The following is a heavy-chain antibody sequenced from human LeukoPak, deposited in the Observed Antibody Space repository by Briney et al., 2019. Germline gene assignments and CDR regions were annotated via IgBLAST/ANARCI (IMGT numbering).Heavy chain of an antibody. CDR3: ARVPWVAGTSGAYYYYYMDV. J-gene: IGHJ6*03. CDR1: GDSISYFY. Sequence: PSETLSLTCSVSGDSISYFYWSWIRQAAGKGLEWIGRISSSGSTDYNASLKSRVTMSVDTSKNQLSLKVISVAAADTAVYYCARVPWVAGTSGAYYYYYMDVWGKGTTVTVSS. CDR2: ISSSGST. D-gene: IGHD6-19*01. V-gene: IGHV4-4*07.